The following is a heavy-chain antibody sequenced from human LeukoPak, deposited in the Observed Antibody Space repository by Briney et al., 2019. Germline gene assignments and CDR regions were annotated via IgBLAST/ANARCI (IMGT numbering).Heavy chain of an antibody. CDR3: ARDSTDYYYYMDV. Sequence: SETLSLTCTVSGVSISFYYWSWIRQPPGKGLEWIGYIYYSGSTNYNPSLKSRVTISVDTSKNQFSLKLSSVTAADTAVYYCARDSTDYYYYMDVWGKGTTVTVFS. J-gene: IGHJ6*03. CDR2: IYYSGST. CDR1: GVSISFYY. V-gene: IGHV4-59*01. D-gene: IGHD3-3*02.